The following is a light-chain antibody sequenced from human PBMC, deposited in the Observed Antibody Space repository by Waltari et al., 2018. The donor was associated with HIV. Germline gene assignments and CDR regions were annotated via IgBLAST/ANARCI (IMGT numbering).Light chain of an antibody. V-gene: IGLV3-25*03. Sequence: SYDLTQPPSVSVSPGQTARNTCSGNALPKQYAYWYQQKPGQAPVLLIYKDTERPSGIPERFSGSSSGTTVTLTISGVQAEDEADYYCQSADTTGSLYVFGTGTKVTV. J-gene: IGLJ1*01. CDR3: QSADTTGSLYV. CDR2: KDT. CDR1: ALPKQY.